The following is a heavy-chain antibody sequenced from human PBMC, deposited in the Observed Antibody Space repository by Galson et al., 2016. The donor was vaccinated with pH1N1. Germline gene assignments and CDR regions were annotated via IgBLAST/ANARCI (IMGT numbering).Heavy chain of an antibody. CDR2: IKQDGSDK. J-gene: IGHJ4*02. CDR1: GFTFSSYW. D-gene: IGHD2-15*01. V-gene: IGHV3-7*01. Sequence: SLRLSCAGSGFTFSSYWMHWVRQAPGKGLEWVANIKQDGSDKYYVDSVKGRFTISRDNAKNSLYLQMNSLRAEDTAVYYCVRAVGAMEAYWGQGTLVTVSS. CDR3: VRAVGAMEAY.